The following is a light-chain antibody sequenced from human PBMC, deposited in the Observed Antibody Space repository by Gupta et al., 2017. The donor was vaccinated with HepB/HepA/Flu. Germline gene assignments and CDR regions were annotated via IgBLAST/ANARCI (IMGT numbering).Light chain of an antibody. CDR3: CSYAGSYTFNVV. CDR2: DVS. V-gene: IGLV2-11*01. J-gene: IGLJ2*01. Sequence: QSALTQPRSVSGSPGQSVTISCTGTRSDVGGYNYVSWYQQRPGKAPKLMIYDVSKRPSGVPDRFSGSKSGNTASLTISGLQAEDEADYYCCSYAGSYTFNVVFGGGTKLTVL. CDR1: RSDVGGYNY.